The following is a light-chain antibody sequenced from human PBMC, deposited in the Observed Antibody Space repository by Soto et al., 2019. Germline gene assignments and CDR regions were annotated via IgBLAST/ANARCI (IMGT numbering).Light chain of an antibody. CDR3: QQYNSYWRT. CDR2: KAS. J-gene: IGKJ1*01. V-gene: IGKV1-5*03. CDR1: QSISSW. Sequence: DIQMTQSPSTLSASVGDRVTITCRASQSISSWLAWYHQKPVKAPKLLIYKASSLESGVPSRFSGSGSGTEFTLTISSLQPDDFATYYCQQYNSYWRTFGQGTKVDI.